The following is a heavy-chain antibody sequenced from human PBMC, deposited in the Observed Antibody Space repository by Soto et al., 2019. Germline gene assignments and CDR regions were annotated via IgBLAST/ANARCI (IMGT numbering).Heavy chain of an antibody. V-gene: IGHV1-24*01. Sequence: RASVKVSCKVSGYTLTELSMHWVRQAPGKGLEWMGGFDPEDGETIYAQKFQGRVTMTEDTSTDTAYMELSSLRSEDTAVYYCATDLAADYYYYGMDVWGQGTTVTVSS. CDR1: GYTLTELS. D-gene: IGHD2-15*01. CDR2: FDPEDGET. J-gene: IGHJ6*02. CDR3: ATDLAADYYYYGMDV.